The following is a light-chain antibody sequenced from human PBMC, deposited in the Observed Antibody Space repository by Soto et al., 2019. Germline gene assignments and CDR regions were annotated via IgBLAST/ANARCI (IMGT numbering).Light chain of an antibody. Sequence: EIVLTQPPGTLSLSPGDRATLSCRASQSVSGSYLAWYQQKPGQAPRLLIYGASSRATGIPDRFSGSGSGTDFTLTISRLEPEDFAVYYCQQYGSSLTCGGGTKVDIK. CDR1: QSVSGSY. CDR3: QQYGSSLT. CDR2: GAS. J-gene: IGKJ4*01. V-gene: IGKV3-20*01.